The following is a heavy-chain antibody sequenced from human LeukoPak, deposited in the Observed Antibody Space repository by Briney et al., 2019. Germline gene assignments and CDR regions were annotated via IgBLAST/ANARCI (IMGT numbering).Heavy chain of an antibody. CDR2: ISGGGGST. D-gene: IGHD3-22*01. V-gene: IGHV3-23*01. CDR3: AKRENYYDSSGYHYVGAFDI. Sequence: GGSLRLSCAASGFTFSTYAMSWVRQAPGKGLEWVSAISGGGGSTYYADSVRGRFTISRDNSKNTVYLQMNSLRAEDTAVYYCAKRENYYDSSGYHYVGAFDIWGQGTMVAVSS. J-gene: IGHJ3*02. CDR1: GFTFSTYA.